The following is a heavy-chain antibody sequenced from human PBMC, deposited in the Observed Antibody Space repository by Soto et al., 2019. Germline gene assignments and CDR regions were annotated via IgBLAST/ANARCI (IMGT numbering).Heavy chain of an antibody. J-gene: IGHJ4*02. CDR1: GDSVSSNSSA. V-gene: IGHV6-1*01. D-gene: IGHD5-12*01. CDR3: ASSGGYIPTTSFDY. Sequence: SQTLSLTFAISGDSVSSNSSAWNCISQSPSRGLEWLGRTYYRSKWYNDYAVSVKSRITINPDTSKNQFSLQLNSVTPEDTAVYYCASSGGYIPTTSFDYWGQGTLVTVSS. CDR2: TYYRSKWYN.